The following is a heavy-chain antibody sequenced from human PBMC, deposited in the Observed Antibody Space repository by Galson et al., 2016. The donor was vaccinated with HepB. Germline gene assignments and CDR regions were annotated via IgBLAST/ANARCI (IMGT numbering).Heavy chain of an antibody. Sequence: SVKVSCKASGYTFTNYYLHWVRQAPGQGLEWVAIINPSGGSNFYAQKFKGRVTMTRDTSTKTVYMEVTSLRSEDTAVFYCARDHRGFSDSGPYHFDLWGQGTLVTVTS. CDR2: INPSGGSN. CDR1: GYTFTNYY. J-gene: IGHJ4*02. V-gene: IGHV1-46*01. CDR3: ARDHRGFSDSGPYHFDL. D-gene: IGHD5-12*01.